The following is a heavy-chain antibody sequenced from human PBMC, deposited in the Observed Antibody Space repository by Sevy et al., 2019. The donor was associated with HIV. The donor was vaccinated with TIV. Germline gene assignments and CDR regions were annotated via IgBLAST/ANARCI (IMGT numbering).Heavy chain of an antibody. CDR2: ISSSSSYI. D-gene: IGHD3-10*01. CDR3: ARDRGGRGYYGSGSYYNYFDY. V-gene: IGHV3-21*01. J-gene: IGHJ4*02. CDR1: GFTFSSYS. Sequence: GGSLRLSCAASGFTFSSYSMNWVRQAPGKGLEWFSSISSSSSYIYYADSVKGRFTISRDNAKNSLYLQMNSLRAEDTAVYYCARDRGGRGYYGSGSYYNYFDYWGQGTLVTVSS.